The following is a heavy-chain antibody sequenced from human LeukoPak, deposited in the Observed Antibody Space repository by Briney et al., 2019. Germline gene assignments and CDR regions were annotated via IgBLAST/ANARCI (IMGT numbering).Heavy chain of an antibody. V-gene: IGHV3-21*01. Sequence: AGGSLRLSCAASGFTFSSYSMNWVRQAPGKGLEWVSSISSSSSYIYYADSVKGRFTISRDNAKNSLYLQMNSLRAEDTAVYYCARDVSGWFDYWGQGTLVTVPS. CDR1: GFTFSSYS. D-gene: IGHD6-19*01. J-gene: IGHJ4*02. CDR3: ARDVSGWFDY. CDR2: ISSSSSYI.